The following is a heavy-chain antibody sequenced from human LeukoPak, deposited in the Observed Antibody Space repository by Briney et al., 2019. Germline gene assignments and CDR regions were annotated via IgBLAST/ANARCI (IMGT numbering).Heavy chain of an antibody. D-gene: IGHD2-2*01. CDR2: IYCSGST. J-gene: IGHJ4*02. V-gene: IGHV4-31*03. CDR1: GGSISSGGYY. Sequence: SETLSLTCTVSGGSISSGGYYWSWIRQHPGKGLEWIGYIYCSGSTYYNPSLKSRVTISVDTSKNQFSLKLSSVTAADTAVYYCARDRCSSTSCYAPDYFDYWGQGTLVTVSS. CDR3: ARDRCSSTSCYAPDYFDY.